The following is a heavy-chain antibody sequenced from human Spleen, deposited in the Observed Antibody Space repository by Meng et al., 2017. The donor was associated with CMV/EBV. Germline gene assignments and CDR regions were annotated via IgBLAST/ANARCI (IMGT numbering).Heavy chain of an antibody. Sequence: PLPNYDLHWLRQAPGQWLEWMGVIDPTTGSATYAQTFQGRVSMTTDTSTSTAYMELRSLRFDDTAVYYCARDLAIFGTPQRNVFDIWGQGTLVTVSS. CDR2: IDPTTGSA. CDR1: PLPNYD. V-gene: IGHV1-46*01. D-gene: IGHD3-3*01. J-gene: IGHJ3*02. CDR3: ARDLAIFGTPQRNVFDI.